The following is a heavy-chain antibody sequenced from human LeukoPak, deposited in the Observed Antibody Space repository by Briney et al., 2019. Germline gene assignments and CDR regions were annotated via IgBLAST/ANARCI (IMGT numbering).Heavy chain of an antibody. CDR2: MSGSGTFI. J-gene: IGHJ4*02. CDR3: VKSLYGSGTYYNPIFDQ. D-gene: IGHD3-10*01. V-gene: IGHV3-23*01. CDR1: GFTFSSYG. Sequence: PGGSLRLSCAASGFTFSSYGMSWVRQAPGKGLEWVSGMSGSGTFIYHADSVKGRFTISRDNSKNSVYLQMNSLRVEDTAVYYCVKSLYGSGTYYNPIFDQWGQGILVTVSS.